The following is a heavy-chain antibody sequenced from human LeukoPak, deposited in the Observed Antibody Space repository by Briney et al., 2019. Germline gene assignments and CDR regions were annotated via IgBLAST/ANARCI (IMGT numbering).Heavy chain of an antibody. CDR1: GITFDDYA. J-gene: IGHJ3*01. Sequence: GGSLRLSCAASGITFDDYAMYWVRQAPGKDLEWVSGVNWKTGNIGYADSVKDRFTTFRDYAKTSLYMQMNSLTTEDTALYYCTIRRFSGYDAAFDVWGQGTMVTVSS. V-gene: IGHV3-9*01. D-gene: IGHD5-12*01. CDR2: VNWKTGNI. CDR3: TIRRFSGYDAAFDV.